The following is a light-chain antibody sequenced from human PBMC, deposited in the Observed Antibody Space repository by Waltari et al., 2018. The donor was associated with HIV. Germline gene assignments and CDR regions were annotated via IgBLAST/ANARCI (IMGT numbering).Light chain of an antibody. V-gene: IGKV1-5*03. Sequence: DIQMTQSPSTLSASIGDRVTITCRASQSISVWLAWYHQKPGKAPKLLIYAASNLESGVPSRFSGTGSGTEFTLTISSLQPDDSATFYCQQYDSFPWTFGQGTKVGIK. CDR1: QSISVW. CDR2: AAS. CDR3: QQYDSFPWT. J-gene: IGKJ1*01.